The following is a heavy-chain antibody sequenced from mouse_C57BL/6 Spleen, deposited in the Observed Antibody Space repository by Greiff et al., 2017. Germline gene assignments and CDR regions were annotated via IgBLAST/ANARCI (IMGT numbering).Heavy chain of an antibody. J-gene: IGHJ1*03. CDR2: ISGGGGNT. D-gene: IGHD1-1*01. CDR1: GFTFSSYT. Sequence: EVQRVESGGGLVKPGGSLKLSCAASGFTFSSYTMSWVRQTPEKRLEWVATISGGGGNTYYPDSVKGRFTISRDNAKNTLYLQMSSLRSEDTALYYCASSYSNWYFDVWGTGTTVTVSS. CDR3: ASSYSNWYFDV. V-gene: IGHV5-9*01.